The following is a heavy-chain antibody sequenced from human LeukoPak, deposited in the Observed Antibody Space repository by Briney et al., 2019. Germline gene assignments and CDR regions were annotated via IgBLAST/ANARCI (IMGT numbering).Heavy chain of an antibody. D-gene: IGHD3-9*01. V-gene: IGHV1-46*01. CDR2: INPSGGYT. CDR3: ARDPGSDILTGYKKYYFDY. J-gene: IGHJ4*02. CDR1: GYTFTSYY. Sequence: ASVKVSCKASGYTFTSYYVHWVRQAPGQGLKWMGIINPSGGYTGYAQKFQGRVTMTRDTSTSTVYMELSSLRSEDPAVYYCARDPGSDILTGYKKYYFDYWGQGTLVTVSS.